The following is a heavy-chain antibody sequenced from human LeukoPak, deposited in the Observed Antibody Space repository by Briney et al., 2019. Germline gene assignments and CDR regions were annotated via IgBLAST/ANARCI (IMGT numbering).Heavy chain of an antibody. CDR1: GGSISSSSYY. CDR2: IYYSGST. V-gene: IGHV4-39*01. CDR3: ARAGEYSYGYDY. Sequence: SETLSLTCTVSGGSISSSSYYWGWIRQPPGKGLEWIATIYYSGSTYYNPSLKSRVTISVGTSKNQFSLKLSSVTAADTAVYYCARAGEYSYGYDYWGQGTLVTVPS. J-gene: IGHJ4*02. D-gene: IGHD5-18*01.